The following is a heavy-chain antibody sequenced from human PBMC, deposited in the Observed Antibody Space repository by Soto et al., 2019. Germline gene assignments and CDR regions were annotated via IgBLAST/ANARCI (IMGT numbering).Heavy chain of an antibody. CDR2: ISNSGSTI. D-gene: IGHD5-12*01. V-gene: IGHV3-11*01. J-gene: IGHJ6*02. CDR1: GFTFSDYY. Sequence: QVQLVESGGGLVTAGVSLRLSCAASGFTFSDYYMSWIRQAPGKGLEWVSDISNSGSTIYYADSVKGRFTVSRDNAKNALDLQMNSLRAEDTAVYYCARRGYGFRGMDVWGQGTTVTVSS. CDR3: ARRGYGFRGMDV.